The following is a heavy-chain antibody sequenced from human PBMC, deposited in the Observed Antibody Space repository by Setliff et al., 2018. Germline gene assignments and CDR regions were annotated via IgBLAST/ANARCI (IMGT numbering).Heavy chain of an antibody. CDR1: GGSISSGLYY. V-gene: IGHV4-31*03. CDR3: ARDSGYSSSWYRVYYYYMDV. J-gene: IGHJ6*03. Sequence: SETLSLTCSVSGGSISSGLYYWSWIRQHPGKGLEWIGYIYNSGSTYYNPSLKSRVTISVDTSKNQFSLKLSSVTAADTAVYYCARDSGYSSSWYRVYYYYMDVWGKGTTVTVSS. CDR2: IYNSGST. D-gene: IGHD6-13*01.